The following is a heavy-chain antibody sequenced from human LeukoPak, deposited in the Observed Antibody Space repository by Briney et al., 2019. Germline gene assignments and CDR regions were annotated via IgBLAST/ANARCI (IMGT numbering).Heavy chain of an antibody. Sequence: GGSLRLSCAASGFTFSSYTMNWVRQAPGKGLEWVSSISRSTNYTYYADSVKGRFTISRDNAKNSLYLQMNSLTAEDTAVYYCTRVSYADGGYFDYWGQGTLVTVSS. J-gene: IGHJ4*02. CDR1: GFTFSSYT. D-gene: IGHD3-16*01. CDR3: TRVSYADGGYFDY. CDR2: ISRSTNYT. V-gene: IGHV3-21*01.